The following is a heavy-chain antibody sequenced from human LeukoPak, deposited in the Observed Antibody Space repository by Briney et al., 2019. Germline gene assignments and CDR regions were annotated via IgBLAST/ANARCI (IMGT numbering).Heavy chain of an antibody. V-gene: IGHV3-13*01. CDR1: GFTFSDYD. D-gene: IGHD1-1*01. Sequence: PGGSLRLSCAASGFTFSDYDMHWVRQATGKGPESVSAIGTAGDAYYTGSVKGRFTISRENAKNSLYLQMNSLRAGDTAVYYCARVAKERVGGVYYFDYWGQGTLVTVSS. J-gene: IGHJ4*02. CDR2: IGTAGDA. CDR3: ARVAKERVGGVYYFDY.